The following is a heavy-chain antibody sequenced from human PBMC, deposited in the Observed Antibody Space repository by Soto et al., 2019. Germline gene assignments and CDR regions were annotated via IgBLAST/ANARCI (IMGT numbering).Heavy chain of an antibody. J-gene: IGHJ4*02. D-gene: IGHD3-3*01. CDR2: INHRGST. CDR3: ARGKLGVVIMDY. Sequence: SETLSLTCAVYGGSFSGYYWSWIRQPPGKGLEWIGEINHRGSTNYNPSLKSRVTISVDTSKNQFSLKLSSVTPADTAVYYCARGKLGVVIMDYWGRGTLVTV. CDR1: GGSFSGYY. V-gene: IGHV4-34*01.